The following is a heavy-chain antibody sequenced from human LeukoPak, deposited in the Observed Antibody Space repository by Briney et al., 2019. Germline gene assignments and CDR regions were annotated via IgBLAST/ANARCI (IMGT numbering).Heavy chain of an antibody. V-gene: IGHV3-48*04. J-gene: IGHJ6*02. Sequence: PGGSLRLSCAASRFSFSNHSMNWVRQASGKGLEWVSYISNSGSAKYYAASVKGRFTISRDNAKNSLYLQMSNLRAEDTAVYFCARGGGLDVWGQGATVTVSS. CDR3: ARGGGLDV. CDR1: RFSFSNHS. D-gene: IGHD3-16*01. CDR2: ISNSGSAK.